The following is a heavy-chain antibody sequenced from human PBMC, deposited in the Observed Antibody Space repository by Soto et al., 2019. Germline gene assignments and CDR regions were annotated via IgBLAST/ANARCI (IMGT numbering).Heavy chain of an antibody. V-gene: IGHV4-30-2*01. CDR2: IYHSGST. Sequence: QLQLQESGSGLVKPSQTLSLTCAVSGGSISSGGYSWSWIRQPPGKGLEWIGYIYHSGSTYYNPCVKSRVARSVGRAKSQCSVKLGSVSAAGTAVYYCARAPDYGEYGSYCDYWGQGTLVTVSS. CDR3: ARAPDYGEYGSYCDY. CDR1: GGSISSGGYS. D-gene: IGHD4-17*01. J-gene: IGHJ4*02.